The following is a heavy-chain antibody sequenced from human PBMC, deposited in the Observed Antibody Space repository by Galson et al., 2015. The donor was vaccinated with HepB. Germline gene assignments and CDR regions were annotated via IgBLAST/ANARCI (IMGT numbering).Heavy chain of an antibody. CDR2: ISAYNGNT. Sequence: SVKVSCKASDYSFTSYGFFWVRQAPGQGLEWMGWISAYNGNTNYAQNVQGRVTMTTDTSTSTAYMELRSLRSDDTAVYYCASYIVGSMEAPQWGQGTLVIVSS. D-gene: IGHD1-26*01. J-gene: IGHJ4*02. CDR3: ASYIVGSMEAPQ. CDR1: DYSFTSYG. V-gene: IGHV1-18*04.